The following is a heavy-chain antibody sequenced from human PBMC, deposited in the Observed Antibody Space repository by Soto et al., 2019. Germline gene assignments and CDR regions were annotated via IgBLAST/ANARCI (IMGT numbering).Heavy chain of an antibody. J-gene: IGHJ3*01. Sequence: EVQLVESGGGLIQPGGSLRLSCAASGFTFSSNDMNWVRQAPGKGLEWVSLIYSGGSTYYADSVKGRFTISRDNSKNTLNLQMSSRRAEYAAVYDCATRPLWPGAPWGQGTMVTVSS. CDR2: IYSGGST. CDR3: ATRPLWPGAP. V-gene: IGHV3-53*01. D-gene: IGHD3-10*01. CDR1: GFTFSSND.